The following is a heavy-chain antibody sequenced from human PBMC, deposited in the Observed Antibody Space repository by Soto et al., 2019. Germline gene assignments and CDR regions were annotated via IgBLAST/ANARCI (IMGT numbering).Heavy chain of an antibody. Sequence: SETLSLTCTVSGGSISSYYWSWIRQPPGKGLEWIGYIYHSGSTYYNPSLKSRVTISVDRSKNQFSLKLSSVTAADTAVYYCARGAPVRFDPWGQGTLVTVSS. D-gene: IGHD2-8*01. CDR2: IYHSGST. J-gene: IGHJ5*02. CDR3: ARGAPVRFDP. CDR1: GGSISSYY. V-gene: IGHV4-59*12.